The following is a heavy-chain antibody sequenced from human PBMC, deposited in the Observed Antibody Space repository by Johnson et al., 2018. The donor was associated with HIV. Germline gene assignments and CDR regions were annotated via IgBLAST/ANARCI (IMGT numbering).Heavy chain of an antibody. CDR3: AKSGGQCIGGMCYDAFDI. CDR1: GFTLNDYA. Sequence: LVESGGGSEQPGRSLRLSCAASGFTLNDYAIHWVRQAPGKGLEWVSSISWNSGSMGYADSVKGRFTISRDNAKNSLYLQMNRLRAEDTALYYCAKSGGQCIGGMCYDAFDIWGQGTMVTVSS. D-gene: IGHD2-15*01. CDR2: ISWNSGSM. J-gene: IGHJ3*02. V-gene: IGHV3-9*01.